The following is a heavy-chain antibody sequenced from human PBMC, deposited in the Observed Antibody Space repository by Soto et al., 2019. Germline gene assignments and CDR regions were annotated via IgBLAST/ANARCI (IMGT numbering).Heavy chain of an antibody. D-gene: IGHD2-15*01. Sequence: SVKVSCKASGGTFSSYAISWVRQAPGQGLEWMGGIIPIFGTANYAQKFQGRVTITADKSTSTAYMELSSLRSEDTAVYYCARDRACRGGSCRNSGWLDPWGQGTLVTVSS. CDR2: IIPIFGTA. V-gene: IGHV1-69*06. CDR3: ARDRACRGGSCRNSGWLDP. CDR1: GGTFSSYA. J-gene: IGHJ5*02.